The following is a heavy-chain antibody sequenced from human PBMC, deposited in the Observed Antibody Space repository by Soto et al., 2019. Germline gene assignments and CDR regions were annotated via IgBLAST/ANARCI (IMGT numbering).Heavy chain of an antibody. CDR2: IYWDNDK. CDR1: GFSLSTSGVG. D-gene: IGHD2-2*01. Sequence: QITLKESGPTLVKPTQTLTLTCTFSGFSLSTSGVGVGWIRQPPGKALEWLALIYWDNDKRYSPSLKSRLTITKDTSKNQVVLTMTNMDPVDTATYYCAHRLSLSRVPPAVIYMDVWGKGTTVTVSS. V-gene: IGHV2-5*02. CDR3: AHRLSLSRVPPAVIYMDV. J-gene: IGHJ6*03.